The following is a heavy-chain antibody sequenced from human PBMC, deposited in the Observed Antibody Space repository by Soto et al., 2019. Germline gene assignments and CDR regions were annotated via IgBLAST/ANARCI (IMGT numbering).Heavy chain of an antibody. CDR2: IYYSGST. D-gene: IGHD4-4*01. Sequence: SETLSLTCTVSGGSISSYYWSWIRQPPGKGLEWIGYIYYSGSTNYNPSLKSRVTISVDTSKNQFSLKLSSVTAADTAVYYCARFPYGETTAGGGCFDYWGQGTLVTVSS. V-gene: IGHV4-59*01. CDR3: ARFPYGETTAGGGCFDY. CDR1: GGSISSYY. J-gene: IGHJ4*02.